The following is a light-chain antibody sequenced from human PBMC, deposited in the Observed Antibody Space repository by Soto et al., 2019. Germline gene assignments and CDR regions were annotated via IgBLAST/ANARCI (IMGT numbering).Light chain of an antibody. J-gene: IGLJ1*01. Sequence: QSVLTQPPSASGTPGQRVTISCSGSSSNLGSNTVNWYQQLPGTAPKLLIYSHNQRPSGVADRFSGSKSGSSASLAISGFQSEDEADYYCAAWDDSLNGRVFGTGTKLTVL. CDR1: SSNLGSNT. V-gene: IGLV1-44*01. CDR3: AAWDDSLNGRV. CDR2: SHN.